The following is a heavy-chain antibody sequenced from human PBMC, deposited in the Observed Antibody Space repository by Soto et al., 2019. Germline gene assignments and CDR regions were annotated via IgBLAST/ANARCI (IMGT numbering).Heavy chain of an antibody. V-gene: IGHV4-39*01. Sequence: NPSETLSLTCTVSGGSISSSSYYWGWIRQPPGKGLEWIGSIYYSGSTYYNPSLKSRVTISVDTSKNQFSLKLSSVTAADTAVYYCARLAVAASNWFDPWGQGTLVTVSS. CDR2: IYYSGST. J-gene: IGHJ5*02. D-gene: IGHD6-19*01. CDR3: ARLAVAASNWFDP. CDR1: GGSISSSSYY.